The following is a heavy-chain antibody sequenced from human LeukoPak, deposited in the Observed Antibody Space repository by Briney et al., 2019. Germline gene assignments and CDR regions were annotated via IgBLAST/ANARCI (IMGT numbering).Heavy chain of an antibody. Sequence: PGGSLRLPGAASGFTVSSNYMSWVRQAPGKGLEWVSVIYSGGSTYYADSVKGRFTISRDNSKNTLYLQMNSLRAEDTAVYYCARDTSGIVGAAFDYWGQGTLVTVSS. D-gene: IGHD1-26*01. V-gene: IGHV3-66*01. CDR3: ARDTSGIVGAAFDY. CDR1: GFTVSSNY. CDR2: IYSGGST. J-gene: IGHJ4*02.